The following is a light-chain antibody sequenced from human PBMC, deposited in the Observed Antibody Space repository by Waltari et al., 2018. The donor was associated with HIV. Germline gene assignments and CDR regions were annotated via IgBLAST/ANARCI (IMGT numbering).Light chain of an antibody. V-gene: IGLV6-57*04. Sequence: NFMLTQPHSVSESPGKTVTISCTRSSGSIASNYVQWYQQRPGSAPTTVIYEDKQRSSGVPNRFADSIATSPSSSSLTLPRLKLDDEADTYCQSYDSSNRGFGGATTLP. CDR3: QSYDSSNRG. J-gene: IGLJ3*02. CDR1: SGSIASNY. CDR2: EDK.